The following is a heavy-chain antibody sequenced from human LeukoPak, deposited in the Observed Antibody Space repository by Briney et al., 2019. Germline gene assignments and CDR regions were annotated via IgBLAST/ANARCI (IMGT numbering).Heavy chain of an antibody. V-gene: IGHV4-4*07. CDR2: IYNSGIT. CDR1: GASISSYH. D-gene: IGHD3-3*01. Sequence: PSETLSLTCSVSGASISSYHWSWIRQPAGKGLEWIGRIYNSGITNYKQSLESGITMSVDTSTNQFSLKLSSVTAADTAVYYCATTSGSFDHWGQGALVIVSS. CDR3: ATTSGSFDH. J-gene: IGHJ4*02.